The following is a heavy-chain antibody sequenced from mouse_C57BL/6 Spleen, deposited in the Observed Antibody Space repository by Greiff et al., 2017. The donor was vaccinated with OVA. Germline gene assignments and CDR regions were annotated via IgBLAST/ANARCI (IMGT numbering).Heavy chain of an antibody. Sequence: VQLVESGAELMKPGASVKLSCKATGYTFTGYWIEWVKQRPGHGLEWIGEILPGSGSTNYNEKFKGKATFTADTSSNTAYMQLSSLTTEDSAIYYCARFPHYYGSSYDAMDYWGQGTSVTVSS. CDR3: ARFPHYYGSSYDAMDY. CDR2: ILPGSGST. D-gene: IGHD1-1*01. V-gene: IGHV1-9*01. CDR1: GYTFTGYW. J-gene: IGHJ4*01.